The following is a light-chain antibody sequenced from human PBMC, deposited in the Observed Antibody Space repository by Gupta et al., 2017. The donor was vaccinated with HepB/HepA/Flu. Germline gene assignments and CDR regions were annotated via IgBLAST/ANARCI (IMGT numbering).Light chain of an antibody. Sequence: EIVMTQSPVTLSVSPGERATLSCRASQNVNTKLAWYQQRPGQVPRLLIYDASTRASGIPDRFSGSGSGTDFSLTISSLQSEDFAVYYCQQDEDWHLFGHGTKVDFK. V-gene: IGKV3-15*01. CDR1: QNVNTK. CDR3: QQDEDWHL. J-gene: IGKJ3*01. CDR2: DAS.